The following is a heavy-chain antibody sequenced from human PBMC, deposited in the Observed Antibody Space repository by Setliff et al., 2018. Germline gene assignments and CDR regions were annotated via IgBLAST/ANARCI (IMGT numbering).Heavy chain of an antibody. CDR1: GYSISSGYI. V-gene: IGHV4-38-2*02. J-gene: IGHJ4*02. Sequence: SETLSITCTVSGYSISSGYIWGWIRQPPGKGLEWVGNIGHTGSINYNPSLKSRLTISRDTSKNQVSLKLNSVTATDTAVYYCARDLGHVGDSDYWVQGILVTVSS. D-gene: IGHD2-21*02. CDR3: ARDLGHVGDSDY. CDR2: IGHTGSI.